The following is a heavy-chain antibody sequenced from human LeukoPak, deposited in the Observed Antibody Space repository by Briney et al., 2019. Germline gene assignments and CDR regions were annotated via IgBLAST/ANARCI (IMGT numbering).Heavy chain of an antibody. D-gene: IGHD3-10*01. Sequence: PSETLSLTCAVYGGTFSGYYWSWIRQAPGKGLEWIGEINHSGSNNYNAPLKSQVTISVDTSKHQFSLKLSSVTAADTAVYYCARQSRKRIGESSFAGLYYFDYWGQGTLVTVSS. CDR3: ARQSRKRIGESSFAGLYYFDY. CDR2: INHSGSN. V-gene: IGHV4-34*01. CDR1: GGTFSGYY. J-gene: IGHJ4*02.